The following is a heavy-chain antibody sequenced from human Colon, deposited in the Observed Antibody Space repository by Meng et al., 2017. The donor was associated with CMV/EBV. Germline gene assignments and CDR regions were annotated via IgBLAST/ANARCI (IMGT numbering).Heavy chain of an antibody. J-gene: IGHJ4*02. CDR2: ISYSGST. V-gene: IGHV4-59*01. Sequence: SETLYLTGTVSGGSISSYYWSWIRQTPGKGLEWIGYISYSGSTDYDPSLKSRVTISVDTSKNQFSLRLSSVTAADTAVYYCASPLVFELVNLFDYWGQGTLVTVSS. D-gene: IGHD3-3*01. CDR1: GGSISSYY. CDR3: ASPLVFELVNLFDY.